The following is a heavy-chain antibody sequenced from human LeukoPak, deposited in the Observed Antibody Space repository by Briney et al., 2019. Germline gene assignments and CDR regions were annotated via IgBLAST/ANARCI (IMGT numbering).Heavy chain of an antibody. CDR1: GGSISSSSYY. V-gene: IGHV4-39*01. CDR3: ARGRGYRCWFDP. J-gene: IGHJ5*02. Sequence: SETLSLTCTVSGGSISSSSYYWGWIRQPPGKGLEWIGSIYYSGSTYYNPSLKSRVTISVDTSKNQFSLKLSSVTAADTAVYYCARGRGYRCWFDPWGQGTLVTVSS. CDR2: IYYSGST. D-gene: IGHD5-12*01.